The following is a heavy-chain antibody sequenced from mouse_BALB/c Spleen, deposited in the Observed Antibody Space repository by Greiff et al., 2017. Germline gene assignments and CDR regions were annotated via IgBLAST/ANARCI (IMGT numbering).Heavy chain of an antibody. V-gene: IGHV1-4*01. J-gene: IGHJ4*01. Sequence: QVQLKQSGAELARPGASVKMSCKASGYTFTSYTMHWVKQRPGQGLEWIGYINPSSGYTNYNQKFKDKATLTADKSSSTAYMQLSSLTSEDSAVYYCNAYYGNLYAMDYWGQGTSVTVSS. CDR2: INPSSGYT. D-gene: IGHD2-10*01. CDR1: GYTFTSYT. CDR3: NAYYGNLYAMDY.